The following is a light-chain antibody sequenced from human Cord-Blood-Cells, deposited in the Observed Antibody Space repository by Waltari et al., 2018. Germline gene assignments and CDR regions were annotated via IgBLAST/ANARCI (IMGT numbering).Light chain of an antibody. CDR1: QSLLHSNGYNY. CDR3: MQALRTPIT. Sequence: DIVMPPPPLPLPVPPGEPASISCRSSQSLLHSNGYNYLDWYLQKPGQSPQLLIYWGSNRASGVPDRFSGSGSGTDFTLKISRVEAEDVGVYYCMQALRTPITFGQGTRLEIK. CDR2: WGS. V-gene: IGKV2-28*01. J-gene: IGKJ5*01.